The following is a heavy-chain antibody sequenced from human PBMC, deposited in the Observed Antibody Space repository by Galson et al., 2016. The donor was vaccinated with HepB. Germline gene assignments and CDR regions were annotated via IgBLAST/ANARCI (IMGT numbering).Heavy chain of an antibody. D-gene: IGHD3-22*01. CDR1: GGSVSSGSYY. V-gene: IGHV4-61*01. CDR2: IYYTGST. CDR3: ARVKRITIIRPGDWYFDL. Sequence: SETLSLTCSVSGGSVSSGSYYWSWIRQPPGKVLELIGYIYYTGSTNYNPSLKSRVTFSVDTSKNQFSLKLSSVSAADTAVYYCARVKRITIIRPGDWYFDLWGRGTLVTVSS. J-gene: IGHJ2*01.